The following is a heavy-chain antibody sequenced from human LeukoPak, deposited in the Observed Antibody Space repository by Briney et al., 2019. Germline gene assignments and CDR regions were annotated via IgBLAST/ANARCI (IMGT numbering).Heavy chain of an antibody. J-gene: IGHJ3*02. CDR1: GYTFTGYY. D-gene: IGHD6-19*01. V-gene: IGHV1-2*02. CDR2: INPNSGGT. CDR3: AGEAGYSSGWYGGSSAFDI. Sequence: ASVKVSCKASGYTFTGYYMHWVRQAPGQGLEWMGWINPNSGGTNYAQKFQGRVTMTRDTSISTAYMELSRLRSDDTAVYYCAGEAGYSSGWYGGSSAFDIWGQGTMVTVSS.